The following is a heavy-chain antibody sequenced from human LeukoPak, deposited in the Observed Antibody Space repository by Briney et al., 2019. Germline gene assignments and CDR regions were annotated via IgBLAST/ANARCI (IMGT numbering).Heavy chain of an antibody. J-gene: IGHJ4*02. CDR3: AGFLVEMATPVGD. D-gene: IGHD5-24*01. CDR1: GGTFSSYA. CDR2: IIPIFGTA. V-gene: IGHV1-69*13. Sequence: ASVKVSCKASGGTFSSYAISWVRQAPGQGLEWMGGIIPIFGTANYAQKFQGRVMITADESTSTAYMELSSLRSEDTAVYYCAGFLVEMATPVGDWGQGTLVTVSS.